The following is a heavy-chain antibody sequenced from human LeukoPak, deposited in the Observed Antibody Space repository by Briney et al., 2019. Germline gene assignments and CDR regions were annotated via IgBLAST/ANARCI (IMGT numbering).Heavy chain of an antibody. J-gene: IGHJ4*02. CDR3: ARVTGYMTEDYFDY. CDR1: GGSISSRSYY. Sequence: SETLSLTCTVSGGSISSRSYYWGWIRQPPGTGLEWIGSIYNSGSTYYNPSLKSRVTISVDTSKNQFSLRLSSVTAADTAVYYCARVTGYMTEDYFDYWGQGTLITVSS. CDR2: IYNSGST. D-gene: IGHD6-13*01. V-gene: IGHV4-39*07.